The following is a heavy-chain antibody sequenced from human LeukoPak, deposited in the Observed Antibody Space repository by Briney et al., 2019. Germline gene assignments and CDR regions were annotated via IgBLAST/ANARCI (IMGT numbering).Heavy chain of an antibody. CDR3: ARVDRYHEFFQH. V-gene: IGHV4-31*11. J-gene: IGHJ1*01. CDR2: MYYSGST. CDR1: GGSISSAVYS. D-gene: IGHD1-14*01. Sequence: SETLSLTCAVSGGSISSAVYSWSWIRQYPGKGLEWLGSMYYSGSTYSNPSLKSRLTISVDTSKNQFSLKVTSVTAADTVVYYCARVDRYHEFFQHWGQGTLVTVSS.